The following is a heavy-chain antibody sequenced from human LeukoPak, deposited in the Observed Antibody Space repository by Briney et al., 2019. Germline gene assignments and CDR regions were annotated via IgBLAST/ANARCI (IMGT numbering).Heavy chain of an antibody. J-gene: IGHJ6*03. CDR1: GGSISSYY. D-gene: IGHD6-13*01. CDR3: ARGQGGGQQLLPRDYYYYYYMDV. V-gene: IGHV4-59*12. CDR2: IYYSGST. Sequence: SETLSLTCTVSGGSISSYYWSWIRQPPGKGLEWIGYIYYSGSTNYNPSLKSRVTISVDTSKNQFSLKLSSVTAADTAVYYCARGQGGGQQLLPRDYYYYYYMDVWGKGTTVTVSS.